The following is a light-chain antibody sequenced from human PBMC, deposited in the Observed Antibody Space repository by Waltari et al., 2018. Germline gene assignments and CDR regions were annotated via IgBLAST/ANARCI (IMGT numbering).Light chain of an antibody. CDR3: QHYESLPVT. Sequence: EIVLTQSPGTLFLSPGERATLSCRASQSISKYLAWYQQKPGQAPRLLIYHASSRAAGIPDRFSGSGYGTDFSLTISRLEPEDFAVYYCQHYESLPVTFGQGTKVEIK. J-gene: IGKJ1*01. V-gene: IGKV3-20*01. CDR1: QSISKY. CDR2: HAS.